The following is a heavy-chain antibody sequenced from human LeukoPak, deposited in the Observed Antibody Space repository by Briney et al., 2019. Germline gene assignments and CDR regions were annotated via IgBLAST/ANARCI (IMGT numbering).Heavy chain of an antibody. Sequence: ASVTVSCKASGYIFTGYYMHWVRQAPGQGLEWMGWINPDTGGTNSVQKFQGRVTMTRDTSISTAYMELSSLRSDDTAVYYCARAPVAGRGNWFDPWGQGTLVTVSS. CDR2: INPDTGGT. CDR1: GYIFTGYY. D-gene: IGHD6-19*01. J-gene: IGHJ5*02. CDR3: ARAPVAGRGNWFDP. V-gene: IGHV1-2*02.